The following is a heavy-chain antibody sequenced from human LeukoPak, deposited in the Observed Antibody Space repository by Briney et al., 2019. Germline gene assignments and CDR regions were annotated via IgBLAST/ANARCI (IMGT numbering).Heavy chain of an antibody. CDR2: IFNTGNT. CDR1: CGSINSHY. CDR3: ASRPADTTWYGVFDY. J-gene: IGHJ4*02. Sequence: PSETLSLTCSVSCGSINSHYWSWIRQPPGKRLEWIGYIFNTGNTNYNPSLASRVTMSVDTSRAQFFLRLSPVTAADTAIYYCASRPADTTWYGVFDYWSQGTLVTVSS. D-gene: IGHD3-10*01. V-gene: IGHV4-59*11.